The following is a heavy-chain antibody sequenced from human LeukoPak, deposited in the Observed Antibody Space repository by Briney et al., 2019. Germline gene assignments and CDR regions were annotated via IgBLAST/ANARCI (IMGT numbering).Heavy chain of an antibody. V-gene: IGHV4-39*07. Sequence: SETLSLTCIVSGGSISSTSYYWGWIRQPPGKGLEWIGSIYYSGSTNYNPSLKSRVTISVDTSKNQFSLKLSSVTAADTAVYYCASRGYSGYPDAFDIWGQGTMVTVSS. CDR3: ASRGYSGYPDAFDI. D-gene: IGHD5-12*01. J-gene: IGHJ3*02. CDR2: IYYSGST. CDR1: GGSISSTSYY.